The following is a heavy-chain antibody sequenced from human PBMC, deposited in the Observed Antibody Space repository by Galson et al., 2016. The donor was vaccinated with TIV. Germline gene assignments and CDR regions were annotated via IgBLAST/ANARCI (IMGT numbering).Heavy chain of an antibody. J-gene: IGHJ6*02. CDR2: ISYDGSDK. D-gene: IGHD5-18*01. CDR3: ARIHRSYGMDV. Sequence: SLRLSCAASGFTFSSYGMHWVRQAPGKGLEWVAIISYDGSDKDYTDSVKGRFTISRDKSKNKLYLQMDSVRVEDTATYYYARIHRSYGMDVWGQGTTVTVSS. CDR1: GFTFSSYG. V-gene: IGHV3-33*01.